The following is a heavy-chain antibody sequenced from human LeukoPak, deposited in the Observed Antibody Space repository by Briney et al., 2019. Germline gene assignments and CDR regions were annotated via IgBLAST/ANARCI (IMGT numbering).Heavy chain of an antibody. Sequence: GGSLRLSCSASGFTFKSYAMHWVRQAPGKGLEYVSSINTNGANTYYADSVKGRFTISRDNSRNTVYVQMNSLTPEDTAVYYCARDEYSSSFADYWGQGTLVTVSS. CDR2: INTNGANT. CDR3: ARDEYSSSFADY. D-gene: IGHD6-6*01. J-gene: IGHJ4*02. V-gene: IGHV3-64*04. CDR1: GFTFKSYA.